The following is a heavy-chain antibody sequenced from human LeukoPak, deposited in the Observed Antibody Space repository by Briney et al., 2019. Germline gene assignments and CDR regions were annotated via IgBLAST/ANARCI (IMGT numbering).Heavy chain of an antibody. Sequence: GGSLRLSCAASGFTFDNYGMSWVRQAPGKGLEWVSGINWNGGSTGYADSVKGRFTISRDNAKNSLYLQMNSLRAEDMALYYCARGYCSGGSCYIFDYWGQGTLVTVSS. D-gene: IGHD2-15*01. J-gene: IGHJ4*02. CDR1: GFTFDNYG. CDR3: ARGYCSGGSCYIFDY. V-gene: IGHV3-20*04. CDR2: INWNGGST.